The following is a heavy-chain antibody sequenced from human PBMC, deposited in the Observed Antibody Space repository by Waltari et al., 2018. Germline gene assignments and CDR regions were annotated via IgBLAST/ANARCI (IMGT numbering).Heavy chain of an antibody. J-gene: IGHJ2*01. Sequence: QVQLQKWGAGLLKPSATLSLTCALYGGSFSGYYPRWIRQPAGKGLEGIGEINHSGSTNYNPSLKSRVTISVDTSKNQFSLKLSSVTAADTAVYYCARSGTHSSILWWPASRYFDLWGRGTLVTVSS. CDR2: INHSGST. V-gene: IGHV4-34*01. CDR1: GGSFSGYY. CDR3: ARSGTHSSILWWPASRYFDL. D-gene: IGHD2-21*01.